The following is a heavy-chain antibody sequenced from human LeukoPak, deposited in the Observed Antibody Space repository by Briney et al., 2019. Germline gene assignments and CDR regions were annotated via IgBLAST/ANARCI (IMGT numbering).Heavy chain of an antibody. J-gene: IGHJ4*02. D-gene: IGHD3-16*02. CDR2: ISSSSSTI. V-gene: IGHV3-48*02. CDR1: GFTFSSYS. CDR3: ARDKSPYDYVWGSYRPVDY. Sequence: PGGSLRLSCAASGFTFSSYSMNWVRQAPGKGLEWVSYISSSSSTIYYADSVKGRFTISRDNAKNSLYLQMNSLRDEDTAVYYCARDKSPYDYVWGSYRPVDYWGRGTLVTVSS.